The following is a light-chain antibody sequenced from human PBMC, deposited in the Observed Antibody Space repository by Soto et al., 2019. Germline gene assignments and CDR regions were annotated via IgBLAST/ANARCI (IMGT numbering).Light chain of an antibody. CDR2: EVS. Sequence: QSALTQPPSASGSPGQSVTISCTGTSSDVGGYKYVSWYQQHPGKAPKVMIYEVSKRPSGVPDRFSGSKSGNTASLTVSGLQAEDEADYYCSSYAGSNNLVFGGGTKSPS. J-gene: IGLJ2*01. CDR1: SSDVGGYKY. CDR3: SSYAGSNNLV. V-gene: IGLV2-8*01.